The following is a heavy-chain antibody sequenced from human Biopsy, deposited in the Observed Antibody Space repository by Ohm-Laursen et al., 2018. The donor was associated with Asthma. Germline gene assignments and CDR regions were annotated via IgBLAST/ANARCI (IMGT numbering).Heavy chain of an antibody. V-gene: IGHV3-9*01. CDR3: AKSADYYDSTDYLDF. CDR1: GFSFDDCA. CDR2: ISWNSGNI. D-gene: IGHD3-22*01. J-gene: IGHJ4*01. Sequence: SLGLSCTASGFSFDDCAMHWVRQAPGKGLEWVSSISWNSGNIDYAVSVKGRFTISRDNAKNSLYLQMQSLRPEDTAFYYCAKSADYYDSTDYLDFWGRGTLVTVSS.